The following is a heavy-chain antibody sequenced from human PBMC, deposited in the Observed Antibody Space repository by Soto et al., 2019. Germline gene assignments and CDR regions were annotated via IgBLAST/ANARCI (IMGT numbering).Heavy chain of an antibody. CDR3: ARAAAAPADFDY. J-gene: IGHJ4*02. Sequence: QVQLVQSGAEEKKPGASVKVSCKASGYTFTGYAMHWVRQAPGQRLEWMGWINAGNGNTKYSQKFQGRVTITRDTSASTAYMEMRSLRSEDTAVYYSARAAAAPADFDYWGQGTLVTVSS. CDR1: GYTFTGYA. V-gene: IGHV1-3*05. D-gene: IGHD6-25*01. CDR2: INAGNGNT.